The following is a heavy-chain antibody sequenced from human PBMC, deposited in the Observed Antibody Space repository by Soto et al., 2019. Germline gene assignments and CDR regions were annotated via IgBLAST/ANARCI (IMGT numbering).Heavy chain of an antibody. Sequence: VGSLRLSCAASGFTVSSNYMSWVRQAPGKGLEWVSVIYSGGSTYYADSVKGRFTISRDNSKNTLYLQMNSLRAEDTAVYYCARVEGDGYNFLHFDYWGQGTMVTVSS. D-gene: IGHD5-12*01. V-gene: IGHV3-53*01. CDR2: IYSGGST. CDR3: ARVEGDGYNFLHFDY. J-gene: IGHJ4*02. CDR1: GFTVSSNY.